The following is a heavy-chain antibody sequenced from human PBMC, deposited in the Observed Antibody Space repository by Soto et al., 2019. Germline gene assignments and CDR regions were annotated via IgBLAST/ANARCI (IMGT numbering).Heavy chain of an antibody. CDR2: IYYSVST. V-gene: IGHV4-31*03. Sequence: QVQLQESGPGLVKPSQTLSLTCTVSGGSISSGGYYWSWIRQHPGKGLEWIGYIYYSVSTYYNPSLKSRVTISVDTSKNQFSLKLSSVTAADTAVYYCARDLDIVVVGDAFDIWGQGTMVTVSS. CDR1: GGSISSGGYY. CDR3: ARDLDIVVVGDAFDI. J-gene: IGHJ3*02. D-gene: IGHD2-15*01.